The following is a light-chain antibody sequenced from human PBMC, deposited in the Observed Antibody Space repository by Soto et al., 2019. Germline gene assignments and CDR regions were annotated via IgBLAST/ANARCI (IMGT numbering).Light chain of an antibody. J-gene: IGLJ3*02. Sequence: QSVLTQPASVSGSPGQSITISCTGTSSDVGGYNYVSWYQQHPGKAPKHMIDEVSNRPSGVSNRFSGSKSGNTASLTISGLQAEDEADYYCSSYTSSSTWVFGGGTKLTVL. CDR2: EVS. V-gene: IGLV2-14*01. CDR3: SSYTSSSTWV. CDR1: SSDVGGYNY.